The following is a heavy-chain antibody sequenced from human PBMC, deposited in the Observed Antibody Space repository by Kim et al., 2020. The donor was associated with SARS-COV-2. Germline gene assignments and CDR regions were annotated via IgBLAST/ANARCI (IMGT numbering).Heavy chain of an antibody. CDR1: GGSISSYY. D-gene: IGHD3-22*01. J-gene: IGHJ1*01. V-gene: IGHV4-59*01. Sequence: SETLSLTCTVSGGSISSYYWSWIRQPPGKGLEWIGYIYYSGSTNYNPSLKSRVTISVDTSKNQFSLKLSSVTAADTAVYYCASGGDYYDSSGVEYFQHWGQGTLVTVSS. CDR3: ASGGDYYDSSGVEYFQH. CDR2: IYYSGST.